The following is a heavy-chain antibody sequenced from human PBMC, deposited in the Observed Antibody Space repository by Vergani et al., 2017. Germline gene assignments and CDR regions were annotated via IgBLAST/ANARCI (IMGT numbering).Heavy chain of an antibody. CDR3: ARAVHRFLYYYYYMDV. J-gene: IGHJ6*03. CDR1: GYTFTGYY. Sequence: QVQLVQSGAEVKKPGASVKVSCKASGYTFTGYYMHWVRQAPGQGLEWMGWINPNSGGTNYAQKFQGRVTMTRDTSISTAYMELSRLRSDDTAVYYCARAVHRFLYYYYYMDVWGKGTTVTVSS. D-gene: IGHD3-10*01. CDR2: INPNSGGT. V-gene: IGHV1-2*02.